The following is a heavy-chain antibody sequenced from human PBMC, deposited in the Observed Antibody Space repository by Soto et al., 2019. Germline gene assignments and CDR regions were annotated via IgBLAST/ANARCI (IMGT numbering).Heavy chain of an antibody. CDR2: TDPSDSYV. CDR3: QRRPSYSFYQFDL. Sequence: PGESLKISCQASGYSFTAYWITWVRQMPGKGLEWMATTDPSDSYVDYSPSFRGHVTFSVDRSITTVYLQWNSLKASDSAMYFCQRRPSYSFYQFDLWGQGALVTVSS. CDR1: GYSFTAYW. V-gene: IGHV5-10-1*01. D-gene: IGHD5-18*01. J-gene: IGHJ4*02.